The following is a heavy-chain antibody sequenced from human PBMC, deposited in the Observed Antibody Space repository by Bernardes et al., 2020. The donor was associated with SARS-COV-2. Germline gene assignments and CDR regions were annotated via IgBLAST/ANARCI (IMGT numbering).Heavy chain of an antibody. Sequence: GGSLRLSCAASGFTFRSYWMSWVRQAPGKGLEWVANIKEDGSEKNYVDSVKGRFTISRDNAKNSLYLQMNSLRAEDTAVYYCAREWGWPNFDYWGQGTLVTVSS. CDR3: AREWGWPNFDY. J-gene: IGHJ4*02. CDR2: IKEDGSEK. D-gene: IGHD6-19*01. V-gene: IGHV3-7*01. CDR1: GFTFRSYW.